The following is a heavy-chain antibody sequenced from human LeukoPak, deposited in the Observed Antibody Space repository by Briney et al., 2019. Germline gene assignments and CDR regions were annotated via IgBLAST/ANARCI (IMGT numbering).Heavy chain of an antibody. CDR3: ASPGPGYCSGGSCYGYGMDV. J-gene: IGHJ6*02. D-gene: IGHD2-15*01. CDR2: IIPIFGTA. CDR1: GGTFSSYA. V-gene: IGHV1-69*13. Sequence: SVKVSCKASGGTFSSYAISWVRQAPGQGLEWMGGIIPIFGTANYAQKFQGSVTITADESTSTAYMELSSLRSVDTAVYYCASPGPGYCSGGSCYGYGMDVWGQGTTVTVSS.